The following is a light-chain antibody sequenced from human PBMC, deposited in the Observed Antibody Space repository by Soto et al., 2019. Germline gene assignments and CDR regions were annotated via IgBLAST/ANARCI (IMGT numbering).Light chain of an antibody. CDR2: EVS. CDR3: SSFTGSTTHV. J-gene: IGLJ1*01. Sequence: QSALTQPASVSGSPGQSITISCTGTSSDVGDYNYVSWYQQHPGTAPKLMIYEVSNRPSGVSNRFSGSKSGNTASLTISGLQAEDEADYYCSSFTGSTTHVFGTGTKLTVL. V-gene: IGLV2-14*01. CDR1: SSDVGDYNY.